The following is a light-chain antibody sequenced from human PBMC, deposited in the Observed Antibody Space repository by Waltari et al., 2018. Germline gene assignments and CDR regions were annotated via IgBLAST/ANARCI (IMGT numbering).Light chain of an antibody. V-gene: IGLV2-11*01. CDR1: NSDVGGYDY. CDR2: DVT. CDR3: CSYAGSYTRV. Sequence: QSALTQPRSVSGSPGQSVTISCTGTNSDVGGYDYVPRYQQYPGKAPPLMIFDVTKRPSGVPARFSGSKAGNTASLTISGLQVEDEADYYCCSYAGSYTRVFGGGTKLTVL. J-gene: IGLJ3*02.